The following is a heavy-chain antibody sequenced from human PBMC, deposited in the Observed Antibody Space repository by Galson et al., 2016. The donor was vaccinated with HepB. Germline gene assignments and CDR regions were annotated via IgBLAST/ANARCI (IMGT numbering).Heavy chain of an antibody. CDR3: ARAGNRITMVRGVITMEY. V-gene: IGHV1-2*02. Sequence: LEWMGWINPNSGGTNYAQKFQGRVTMTRDTSISTAYMELSRLRSDDTAVYYCARAGNRITMVRGVITMEYWGQGTLVTVSS. CDR2: INPNSGGT. D-gene: IGHD3-10*01. J-gene: IGHJ4*02.